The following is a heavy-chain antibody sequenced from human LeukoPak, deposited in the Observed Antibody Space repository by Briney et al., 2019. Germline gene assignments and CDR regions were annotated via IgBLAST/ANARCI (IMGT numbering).Heavy chain of an antibody. D-gene: IGHD3-22*01. V-gene: IGHV3-48*03. Sequence: GGSLRLSCAVSGFTFSDYEMNWVRQAPGKGLEWVSYISSHSSTKYYADSVRGRFTVSRDNAKSSLHLQMNSLRAEDTALYYCAREMKDSSGSFLAHWGQGTLVTVSS. CDR1: GFTFSDYE. CDR2: ISSHSSTK. CDR3: AREMKDSSGSFLAH. J-gene: IGHJ4*02.